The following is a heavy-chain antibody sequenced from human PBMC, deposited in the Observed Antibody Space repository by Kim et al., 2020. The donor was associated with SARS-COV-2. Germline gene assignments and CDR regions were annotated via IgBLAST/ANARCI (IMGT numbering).Heavy chain of an antibody. Sequence: GGSLRLSCAASGFTFSTFAMSWVRQVPGKGLEWVSVIYSDESTAHYADSVKGRFTISRDNSKNTLYLQMHRLRAEDTAVYYCAKAGSTWVYDAFDLWGQGTTVTLSS. CDR3: AKAGSTWVYDAFDL. D-gene: IGHD6-13*01. CDR1: GFTFSTFA. V-gene: IGHV3-23*03. J-gene: IGHJ3*01. CDR2: IYSDESTA.